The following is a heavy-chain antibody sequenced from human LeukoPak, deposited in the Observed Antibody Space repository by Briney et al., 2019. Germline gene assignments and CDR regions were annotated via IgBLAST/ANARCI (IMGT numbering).Heavy chain of an antibody. CDR1: GFTFDDYA. V-gene: IGHV3-9*01. CDR3: ASNYDILTSYYKPLGY. J-gene: IGHJ4*02. CDR2: ISWNSGST. D-gene: IGHD3-9*01. Sequence: PGRSLRLSCAASGFTFDDYAMHWVRQAPGKGLEWVSGISWNSGSTYYADSVKGRFTISRDNSKNTLYLQMNSLRAEDTAVYYCASNYDILTSYYKPLGYWGQGTLVTVSS.